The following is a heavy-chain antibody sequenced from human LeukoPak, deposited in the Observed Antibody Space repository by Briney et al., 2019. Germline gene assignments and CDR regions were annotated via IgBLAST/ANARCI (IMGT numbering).Heavy chain of an antibody. CDR2: INDSGTI. J-gene: IGHJ6*03. V-gene: IGHV4-34*01. CDR1: GESFSNYY. CDR3: ARRWNYGRNYYIDV. D-gene: IGHD1-7*01. Sequence: SETLFLTCAVYGESFSNYYWSWIRQSPGKGLEWIGEINDSGTINYNPSLMSRVTISVDKSKNQFSLKLSSVTAADTAVYYCARRWNYGRNYYIDVWGKGATVSVSS.